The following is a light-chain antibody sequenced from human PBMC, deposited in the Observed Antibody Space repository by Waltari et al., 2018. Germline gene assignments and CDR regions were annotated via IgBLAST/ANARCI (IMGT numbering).Light chain of an antibody. CDR3: QQLNYYPFP. V-gene: IGKV1-9*01. CDR1: QGINSY. CDR2: AAS. J-gene: IGKJ3*01. Sequence: DIQLTQSPSFLSASVGDIVTITCRASQGINSYLAWYQQKPGKAPNLLIYAASTLHSGVPSRFSGSGSGTEFTLTISSLQPEDCATYYCQQLNYYPFPFGPGTKVDIK.